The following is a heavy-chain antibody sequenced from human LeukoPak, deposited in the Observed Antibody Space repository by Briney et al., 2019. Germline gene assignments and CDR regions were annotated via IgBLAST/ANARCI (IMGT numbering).Heavy chain of an antibody. CDR1: GGSISSSSYY. J-gene: IGHJ3*02. CDR3: ARVRYYCDSSGVRDAFDI. V-gene: IGHV4-39*01. CDR2: IYYSGST. Sequence: SETLSLTCTVSGGSISSSSYYWGWIRQPPGKGLEWIGSIYYSGSTYYNPSLKSRVTISVDTSKNQFSLKLSSVTAADTAVYYCARVRYYCDSSGVRDAFDIWGQGTMVTVSS. D-gene: IGHD3-22*01.